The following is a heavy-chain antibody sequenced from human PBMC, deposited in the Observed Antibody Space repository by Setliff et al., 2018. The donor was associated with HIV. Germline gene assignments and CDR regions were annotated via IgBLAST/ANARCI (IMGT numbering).Heavy chain of an antibody. V-gene: IGHV3-48*04. CDR2: ISSSGGSL. CDR3: VREGLWFGESH. CDR1: GFTFSLYW. Sequence: PGGSLRLSCAASGFTFSLYWMTWVRQAPGKGLEWVSYISSSGGSLYYGASVKGRFSISRDNAKNSLYLEMNSLRVEDTAIYYCVREGLWFGESHWGQGTLVTVSS. J-gene: IGHJ4*02. D-gene: IGHD3-10*01.